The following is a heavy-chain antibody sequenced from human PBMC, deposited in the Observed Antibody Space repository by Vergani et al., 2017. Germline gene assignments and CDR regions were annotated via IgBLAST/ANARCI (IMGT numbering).Heavy chain of an antibody. V-gene: IGHV4-30-4*08. J-gene: IGHJ6*02. CDR1: GGSISSGDYY. Sequence: QVQLQESGPGLVKPSQTLSLTCTVSGGSISSGDYYWSWIRQPPGKGLEWIGESNHRGSTNYNPSLKSRVTISVDTSKNQFSLKLSSVTAADTAVYYCASLKRYNWNYGSSHYYYYGMDVWGQGTTVTVSS. CDR2: SNHRGST. CDR3: ASLKRYNWNYGSSHYYYYGMDV. D-gene: IGHD1-7*01.